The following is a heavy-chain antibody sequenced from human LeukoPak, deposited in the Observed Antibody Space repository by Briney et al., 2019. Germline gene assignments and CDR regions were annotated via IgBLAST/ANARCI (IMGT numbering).Heavy chain of an antibody. V-gene: IGHV3-30-3*01. CDR2: ISYDGSNK. CDR1: GFTFSSYA. D-gene: IGHD5-18*01. CDR3: ARDSGYSYGFWYYYYGMDV. Sequence: GGSLRLSCAASGFTFSSYAMHWVRQAPGKGPEWVAVISYDGSNKYYADSVKGRFTISRDNSKNTLYLQMNSLRAEDTAVYYCARDSGYSYGFWYYYYGMDVWGQGTTVTVSS. J-gene: IGHJ6*02.